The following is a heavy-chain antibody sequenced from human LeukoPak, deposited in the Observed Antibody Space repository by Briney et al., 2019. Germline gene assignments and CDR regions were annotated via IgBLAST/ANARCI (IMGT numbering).Heavy chain of an antibody. D-gene: IGHD3-22*01. CDR1: GYTFTGYY. J-gene: IGHJ4*02. CDR2: INPSGGST. CDR3: ARGSESTYYYDSSGYLPFDY. V-gene: IGHV1-46*01. Sequence: GASVKVSCKASGYTFTGYYMHWVRQAPGQGLEWMGIINPSGGSTSCAQKFQGRVTMTRDMSTSTVYMELSSLRSEDTAVYYCARGSESTYYYDSSGYLPFDYWGQGTLVTVSS.